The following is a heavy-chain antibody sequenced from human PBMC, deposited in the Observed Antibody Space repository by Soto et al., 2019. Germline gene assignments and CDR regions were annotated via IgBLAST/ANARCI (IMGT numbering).Heavy chain of an antibody. V-gene: IGHV3-30*18. CDR1: GFTFSSYG. CDR2: ISYDGSNK. Sequence: PGGSLRLSCAASGFTFSSYGMHWVRQAPGKGLEWVAVISYDGSNKYYADSVKGRFTISRDNSRNTLDLQMNSLRAEDTAVYYCAKDTYYYDRSGYYTYDHWGQGTQVTVSS. D-gene: IGHD3-22*01. J-gene: IGHJ4*02. CDR3: AKDTYYYDRSGYYTYDH.